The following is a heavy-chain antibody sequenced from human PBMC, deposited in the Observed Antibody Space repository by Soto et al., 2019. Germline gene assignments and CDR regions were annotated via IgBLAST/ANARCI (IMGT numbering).Heavy chain of an antibody. Sequence: ASTGSYYCSWSPEPQGKGLEWIGYMHYNGYTSYNRSLRSRVTISVDTSKNQFSLKLTSVTVADTALYYCARQGFGDTRGLVDVWGQRTTVTVS. CDR2: MHYNGYT. CDR3: ARQGFGDTRGLVDV. D-gene: IGHD3-10*01. V-gene: IGHV4-59*08. CDR1: ASTGSYY. J-gene: IGHJ6*02.